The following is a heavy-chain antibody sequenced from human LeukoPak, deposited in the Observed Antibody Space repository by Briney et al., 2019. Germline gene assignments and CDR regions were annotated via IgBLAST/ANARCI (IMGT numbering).Heavy chain of an antibody. V-gene: IGHV3-23*01. CDR1: GFTFSSYA. CDR3: ARDVVSPYAFDI. J-gene: IGHJ3*02. CDR2: ISGSGGST. Sequence: PGGSLRLSCAASGFTFSSYAMSWVRQAPGKGLEWVSGISGSGGSTYYADSVKGRFTISRDNSKNTLYLQMNSLRAEDTAVYYCARDVVSPYAFDIWGQGTMVTVSS. D-gene: IGHD2/OR15-2a*01.